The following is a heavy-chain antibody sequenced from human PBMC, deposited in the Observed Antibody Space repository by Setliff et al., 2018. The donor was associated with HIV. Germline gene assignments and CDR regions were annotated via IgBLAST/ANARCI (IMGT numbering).Heavy chain of an antibody. D-gene: IGHD1-1*01. CDR2: ISAYNGHT. J-gene: IGHJ4*02. Sequence: ASVKVSCKASGYTFTDYYMHWVQQAPGQGLEWMGWISAYNGHTNYAQKFQGRVTMTIDTSTSTAYTELRSLRSDDTAVYYCARRGSTTTSWREFDYWGQGTLVTVSS. V-gene: IGHV1-18*04. CDR1: GYTFTDYY. CDR3: ARRGSTTTSWREFDY.